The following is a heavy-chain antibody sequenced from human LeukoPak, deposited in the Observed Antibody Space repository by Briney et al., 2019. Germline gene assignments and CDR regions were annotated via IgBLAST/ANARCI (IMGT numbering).Heavy chain of an antibody. D-gene: IGHD6-13*01. CDR1: GFTFSSYA. J-gene: IGHJ4*02. CDR3: ARVVAGYSSSWGYDY. Sequence: GGSLRLSCSASGFTFSSYAMHWVRQAPGKGLEWVAVISYDGSNKNYADSVKGRFTISRDNSKNTLYLQINSLRPEDTAVYYCARVVAGYSSSWGYDYWGQGTLVTVSS. V-gene: IGHV3-30-3*01. CDR2: ISYDGSNK.